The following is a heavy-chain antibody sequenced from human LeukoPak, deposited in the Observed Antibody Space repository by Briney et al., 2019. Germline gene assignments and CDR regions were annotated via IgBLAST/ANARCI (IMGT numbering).Heavy chain of an antibody. CDR3: ARVQGLAASGAPNYYYYYYMDV. D-gene: IGHD6-13*01. V-gene: IGHV1-18*01. CDR2: ISAHNGNT. J-gene: IGHJ6*03. CDR1: GYTFTNYG. Sequence: ASVTVSCKASGYTFTNYGIGWVRQAPGHGLEWMGWISAHNGNTNYAQRLQGRVTMTTDTSTSTAYMELRSLRSDDTAVYYCARVQGLAASGAPNYYYYYYMDVWGKGTTVTVSS.